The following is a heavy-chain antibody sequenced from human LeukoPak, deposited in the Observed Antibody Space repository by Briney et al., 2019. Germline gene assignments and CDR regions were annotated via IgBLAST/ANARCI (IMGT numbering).Heavy chain of an antibody. D-gene: IGHD6-6*01. CDR1: GGSISSYY. Sequence: SETLSLTCTASGGSISSYYWSWIRQPAGKGLEWIGRIYTSGSTNYNPSLKSRVTISVDTSKNQFSLKLSSVTAADTAVYYCARDRAARPFDPWGQGTLVTVSS. CDR3: ARDRAARPFDP. V-gene: IGHV4-4*07. CDR2: IYTSGST. J-gene: IGHJ5*02.